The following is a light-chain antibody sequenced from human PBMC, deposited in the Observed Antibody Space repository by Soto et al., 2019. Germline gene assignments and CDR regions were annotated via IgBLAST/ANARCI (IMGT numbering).Light chain of an antibody. CDR3: QQYSSDST. CDR2: RAS. V-gene: IGKV1-5*03. J-gene: IGKJ1*01. Sequence: IQMTQSPSTLSASVGDRVTITCRASQNINTWLAWYQQKPGKAPRLLIYRASSLENGVPSRFGGRGSGTQCIFTISSLQPDDSATYDCQQYSSDSTFGQGTKVEIK. CDR1: QNINTW.